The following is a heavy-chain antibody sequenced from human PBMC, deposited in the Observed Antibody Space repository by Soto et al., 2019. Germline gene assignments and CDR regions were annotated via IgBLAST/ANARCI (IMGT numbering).Heavy chain of an antibody. D-gene: IGHD5-18*01. CDR1: GFTFSSYA. CDR2: ISYDGSNK. CDR3: ARDTAMVPGY. Sequence: QVQLVESGGGVVQPGRSLRLSCAASGFTFSSYAMHWVRQAPGKGLEWVAVISYDGSNKYYADSVKGRLTISRDNSKNTLYLQMNSLRAEDTAVYYCARDTAMVPGYWGQGTLVTVSS. V-gene: IGHV3-30-3*01. J-gene: IGHJ4*02.